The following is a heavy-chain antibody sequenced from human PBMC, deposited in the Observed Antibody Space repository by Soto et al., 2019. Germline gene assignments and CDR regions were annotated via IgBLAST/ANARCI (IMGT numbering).Heavy chain of an antibody. Sequence: ASVKVSCKASGYTSTSYYMHWVRQAPGQGLEWMGIINPSGGSTSYAQKFQGRVTMTRDTSTGTVYMELSSLRSEDTAAYYCAREGVAAASDALDIWGQGTMVTVSS. CDR2: INPSGGST. CDR3: AREGVAAASDALDI. J-gene: IGHJ3*02. V-gene: IGHV1-46*01. CDR1: GYTSTSYY. D-gene: IGHD6-19*01.